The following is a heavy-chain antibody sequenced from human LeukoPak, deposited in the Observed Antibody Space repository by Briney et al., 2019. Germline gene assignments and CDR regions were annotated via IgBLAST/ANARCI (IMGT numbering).Heavy chain of an antibody. Sequence: PSETLSLTCTVSGGSISSYYWSWIRQPPGKGLEWIGYIYYSGSTNYNPSLKSRVTISVDTSKDQFSLKLSSVTAADTAVYYCARHPYSSGWYPTDYWGQGTLVTVSS. J-gene: IGHJ4*02. CDR2: IYYSGST. V-gene: IGHV4-59*08. CDR3: ARHPYSSGWYPTDY. CDR1: GGSISSYY. D-gene: IGHD6-19*01.